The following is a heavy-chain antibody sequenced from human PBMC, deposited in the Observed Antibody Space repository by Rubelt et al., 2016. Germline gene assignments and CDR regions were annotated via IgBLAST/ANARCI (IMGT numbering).Heavy chain of an antibody. D-gene: IGHD4-17*01. Sequence: EVQLVQSGAEVKKPGESLRISCKGSGYSFTSYWISWVRQMPGKGLEWMGRIDPSDSYTNYSPSFQGNVTIYAGKSISTAYLQWSSLKASDTAMYYCARSSGTTVTTVDYWGQGTLVTVSS. CDR2: IDPSDSYT. J-gene: IGHJ4*02. V-gene: IGHV5-10-1*01. CDR3: ARSSGTTVTTVDY. CDR1: GYSFTSYW.